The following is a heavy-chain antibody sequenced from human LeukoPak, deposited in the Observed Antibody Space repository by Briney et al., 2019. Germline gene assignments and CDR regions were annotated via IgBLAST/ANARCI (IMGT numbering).Heavy chain of an antibody. Sequence: SETLSLTCTVSGGSISSYYWSWIRQPPGKGLEWIGYIYYTGSTNYNPSLKSRVTISVDTSKNQLSLKLSPVTAADTAVYYCARGYCSGGSCYPGSVTFDYWGQGTLVTVSS. CDR1: GGSISSYY. V-gene: IGHV4-59*12. CDR2: IYYTGST. D-gene: IGHD2-15*01. CDR3: ARGYCSGGSCYPGSVTFDY. J-gene: IGHJ4*02.